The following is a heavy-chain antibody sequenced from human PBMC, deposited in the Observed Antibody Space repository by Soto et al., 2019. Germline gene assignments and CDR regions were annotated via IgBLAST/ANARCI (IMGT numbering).Heavy chain of an antibody. V-gene: IGHV5-51*01. CDR2: IYPGDSDT. CDR3: ARLSIMDHVMDV. J-gene: IGHJ6*02. D-gene: IGHD3-16*01. CDR1: GYNFTTYW. Sequence: GESLKISCKGSGYNFTTYWIVWVRQMPGKGLEWMGVIYPGDSDTRYSPSFQGQVTISADKSISAAYLQWSSLKASDSAMSYCARLSIMDHVMDVWAQGTTVTVSS.